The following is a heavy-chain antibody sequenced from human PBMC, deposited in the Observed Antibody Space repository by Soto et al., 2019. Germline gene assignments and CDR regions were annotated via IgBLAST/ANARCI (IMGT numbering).Heavy chain of an antibody. D-gene: IGHD6-6*01. Sequence: EVQLVGSGGGLVKPGGSLRLSCAASGFTFSSYSMNWVRQAPGKGLEWVSSISSSSSYIYYADSVKGRFTISRDNAKNSLYLQMNSLRAEDTAVYYCARGGYSSSSQWWFDPWGQGTLVTVSS. CDR2: ISSSSSYI. CDR3: ARGGYSSSSQWWFDP. CDR1: GFTFSSYS. J-gene: IGHJ5*02. V-gene: IGHV3-21*01.